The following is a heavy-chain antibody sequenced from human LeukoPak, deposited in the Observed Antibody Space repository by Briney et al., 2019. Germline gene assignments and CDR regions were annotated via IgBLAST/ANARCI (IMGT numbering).Heavy chain of an antibody. CDR1: GFTFGDYA. CDR3: TRARQGLRVFDY. V-gene: IGHV3-49*04. J-gene: IGHJ4*02. Sequence: GGSLRLSCTASGFTFGDYAMSWVRQAPGKGLEWVGFIRSKAYGGTTEYAASVKGRFTISRDDSKSIAYLQMNSLKTEDTAVYYCTRARQGLRVFDYWGQGTLVTVSS. D-gene: IGHD6-13*01. CDR2: IRSKAYGGTT.